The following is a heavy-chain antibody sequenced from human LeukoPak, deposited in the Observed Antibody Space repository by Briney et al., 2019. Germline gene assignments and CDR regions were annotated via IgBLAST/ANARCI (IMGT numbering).Heavy chain of an antibody. D-gene: IGHD3-22*01. CDR3: AKNPSYDSSGYYPDH. V-gene: IGHV3-53*05. J-gene: IGHJ4*02. CDR1: GFTVSSNY. Sequence: AGGSLRLSCAASGFTVSSNYMSWVRQAPGKGLEWVSVIYSGGSTYYADSVKDRFTISRDNSKNTLYLQMNSLRAEDTAVYYCAKNPSYDSSGYYPDHWGQGTLVTVSS. CDR2: IYSGGST.